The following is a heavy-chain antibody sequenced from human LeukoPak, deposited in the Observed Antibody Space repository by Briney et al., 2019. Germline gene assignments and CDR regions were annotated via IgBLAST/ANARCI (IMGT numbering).Heavy chain of an antibody. V-gene: IGHV5-51*01. J-gene: IGHJ3*02. D-gene: IGHD3-3*01. CDR3: ARPLVDYDFWSGYLTDAFGI. CDR2: IYPGDSDT. CDR1: GYSFTSYW. Sequence: GESLKISCKGSGYSFTSYWIGWVRQMPGKGLEWMGIIYPGDSDTRYSPSFQGQVTISADKSISTAYLQWSSLKASDTAMYYCARPLVDYDFWSGYLTDAFGIWGRGTMVTVSP.